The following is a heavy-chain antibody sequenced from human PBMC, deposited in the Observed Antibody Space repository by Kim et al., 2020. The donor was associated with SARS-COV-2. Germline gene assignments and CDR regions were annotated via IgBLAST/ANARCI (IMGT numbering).Heavy chain of an antibody. CDR3: ARHRSGYSSGWWRGNWFDP. V-gene: IGHV4-39*01. D-gene: IGHD6-19*01. Sequence: SRVTISVDTSKNQFSLKLSSVTAADTGVYYCARHRSGYSSGWWRGNWFDPWGQGTLVTVSS. J-gene: IGHJ5*02.